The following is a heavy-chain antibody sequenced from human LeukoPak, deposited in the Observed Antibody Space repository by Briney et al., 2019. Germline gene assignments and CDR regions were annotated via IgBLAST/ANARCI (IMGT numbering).Heavy chain of an antibody. CDR1: GGSITSYY. V-gene: IGHV4-59*01. CDR2: VYYSGTS. Sequence: SETLSLTCTVSGGSITSYYWSWIRQPPGRGLEWIGYVYYSGTSNYNPSLKSRVSISVDTSKNQFSLKLTSVTAADTAVYYCAKGRGRDGDNLASWGQGTLVTVSS. J-gene: IGHJ4*02. CDR3: AKGRGRDGDNLAS. D-gene: IGHD5-24*01.